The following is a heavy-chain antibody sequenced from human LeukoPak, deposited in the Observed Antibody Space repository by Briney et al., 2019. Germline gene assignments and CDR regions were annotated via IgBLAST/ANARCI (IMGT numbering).Heavy chain of an antibody. D-gene: IGHD2-2*01. CDR2: ISGSGGST. V-gene: IGHV3-23*01. CDR3: ARGYCSSTSCYFMDV. J-gene: IGHJ6*03. CDR1: GFTFSSYA. Sequence: PGGSLRLSCAASGFTFSSYAMSWVRHAPGKGLEWVSAISGSGGSTYYADSVKGRFTISRDNSKNTLYLQMSSLGAEDTAVYYCARGYCSSTSCYFMDVWGKGTTVTVSS.